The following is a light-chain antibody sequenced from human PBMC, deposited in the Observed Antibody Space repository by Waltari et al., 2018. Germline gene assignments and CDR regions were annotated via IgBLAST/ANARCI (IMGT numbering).Light chain of an antibody. J-gene: IGKJ1*01. CDR3: QKSYSHTWT. Sequence: DIQMTQSPSSLSASVGDRVTITCRASQSIRSYLNWYQQKPGKAPKLLIYAASSLQSGVPSRFSGSGSGTDFTLTISSLQPEDFATYYCQKSYSHTWTFGQGTKVEIK. CDR1: QSIRSY. V-gene: IGKV1-39*01. CDR2: AAS.